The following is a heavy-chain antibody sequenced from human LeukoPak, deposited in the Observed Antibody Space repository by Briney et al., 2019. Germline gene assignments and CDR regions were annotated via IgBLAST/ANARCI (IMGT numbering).Heavy chain of an antibody. Sequence: QPGGALKISRGAPGFNLKTYSMHSVRQAPSKGGGGVGAISYDGSNKNYADSVKGRFTISRDNSKNTLYLQMNSLRAEDTAVYYCAKNVREADWYYYYMDVWGKGTTVTVSS. CDR3: AKNVREADWYYYYMDV. D-gene: IGHD3-9*01. CDR1: GFNLKTYS. J-gene: IGHJ6*03. V-gene: IGHV3-30*04. CDR2: ISYDGSNK.